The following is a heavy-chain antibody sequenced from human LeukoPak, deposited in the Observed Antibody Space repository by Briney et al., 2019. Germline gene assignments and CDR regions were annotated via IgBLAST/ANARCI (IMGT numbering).Heavy chain of an antibody. Sequence: PGGSLRLSCAASGFSFSTYGMHWVRQASGKGLELVAFIRYDGNEIYYADPVKGRFTISRDNAMNSLYLQMNSLRAEDTALYYCAKGSRTTVTTIDYWGQGTLVTVSS. V-gene: IGHV3-30*02. D-gene: IGHD4-17*01. J-gene: IGHJ4*02. CDR1: GFSFSTYG. CDR3: AKGSRTTVTTIDY. CDR2: IRYDGNEI.